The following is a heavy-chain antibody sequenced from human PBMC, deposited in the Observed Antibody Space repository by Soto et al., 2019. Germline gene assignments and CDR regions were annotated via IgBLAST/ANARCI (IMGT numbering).Heavy chain of an antibody. D-gene: IGHD3-22*01. CDR3: ARDRLRGYDSSGFYS. Sequence: GASVKVSCKASGYTFTSYAMHWVRQAPGQRLEWMGWINAGNGNTKYSQKFEDRVTITTDTSTSTAYMELRSLKSEDTAIYYCARDRLRGYDSSGFYSWGQGTMVTVSS. V-gene: IGHV1-3*01. CDR2: INAGNGNT. CDR1: GYTFTSYA. J-gene: IGHJ4*02.